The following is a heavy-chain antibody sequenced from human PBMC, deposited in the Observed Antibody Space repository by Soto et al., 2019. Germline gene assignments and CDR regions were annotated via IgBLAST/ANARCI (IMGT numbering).Heavy chain of an antibody. CDR2: IYYSGST. V-gene: IGHV4-31*03. CDR3: ARESRYYYDSSGYVPRDSGNY. J-gene: IGHJ4*02. Sequence: PSETLSLTCTVSGGSISSGGYYWSWIRQHPGKGLEWIGYIYYSGSTYYNPSLKSRVTISVDTSKNQFSLKLSSVTAADTAVYYCARESRYYYDSSGYVPRDSGNYWGQGTLVTVSS. D-gene: IGHD3-22*01. CDR1: GGSISSGGYY.